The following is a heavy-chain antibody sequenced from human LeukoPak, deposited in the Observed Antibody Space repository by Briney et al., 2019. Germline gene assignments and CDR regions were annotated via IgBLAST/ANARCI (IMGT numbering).Heavy chain of an antibody. D-gene: IGHD2-2*02. J-gene: IGHJ6*03. CDR1: GFTFSSYW. CDR3: ARGYCSSTSCYNDDYYYYMDV. V-gene: IGHV3-74*01. CDR2: INSDGSST. Sequence: GGSLRLSCAASGFTFSSYWMHWVRQAPGKGLVWVSRINSDGSSTSYADSVKGRFTISRDNAKNMLYLQMNSLRAEDTAVYYCARGYCSSTSCYNDDYYYYMDVWGKGTTVTVSS.